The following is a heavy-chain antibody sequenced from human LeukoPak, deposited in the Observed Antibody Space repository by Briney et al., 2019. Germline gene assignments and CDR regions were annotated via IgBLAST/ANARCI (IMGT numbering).Heavy chain of an antibody. D-gene: IGHD6-13*01. J-gene: IGHJ4*02. V-gene: IGHV3-66*01. CDR3: AYSSSWRKFDY. Sequence: PGGSLRLSCAASGFTFSSYAMSWVRQAPGKGLEWVSVIYSGGSTYYADSVKGSFTISRDNSKNTLYLQMNSLRAEDTAVYYCAYSSSWRKFDYWGQGTLVTVSS. CDR1: GFTFSSYA. CDR2: IYSGGST.